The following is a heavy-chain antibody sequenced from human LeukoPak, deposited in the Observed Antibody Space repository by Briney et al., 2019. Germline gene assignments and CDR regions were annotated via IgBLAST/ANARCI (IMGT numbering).Heavy chain of an antibody. V-gene: IGHV3-7*03. CDR2: IKQDGSEK. CDR1: GFTFGNYW. J-gene: IGHJ4*02. CDR3: AKVNWCSASCADA. D-gene: IGHD2-2*01. Sequence: GGSLRLSCAASGFTFGNYWMSWVRQTPGKGLEWVANIKQDGSEKYYVDSVKGRFTISRDNAKNSLFLQMNSLRAEDTAVYYCAKVNWCSASCADAWGQGTLVTVSS.